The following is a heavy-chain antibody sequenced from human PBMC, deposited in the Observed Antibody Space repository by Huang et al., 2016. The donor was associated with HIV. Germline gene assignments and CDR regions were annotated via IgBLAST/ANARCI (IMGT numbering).Heavy chain of an antibody. V-gene: IGHV3-23*01. CDR1: IFTFSTSA. D-gene: IGHD3-3*02. CDR3: AKGSERSLTGPKYQHYFDY. CDR2: ISGSGSST. J-gene: IGHJ4*02. Sequence: EVQLLESGGGLVQPGGSLRLSCAASIFTFSTSAMSWVRQAPGKGMEWVSGISGSGSSTYYADAVKGRFTISRDNSRNTLYLQMKSLRVEDTAIYYCAKGSERSLTGPKYQHYFDYWGQGTLVTVSS.